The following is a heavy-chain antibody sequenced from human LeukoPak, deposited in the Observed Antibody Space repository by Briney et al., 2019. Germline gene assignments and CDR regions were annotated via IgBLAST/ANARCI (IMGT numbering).Heavy chain of an antibody. CDR2: IYNTWST. Sequence: KPSEPLSLTCSVSGGSIGSGRYYWAWIRQPPGKGLEWIGSIYNTWSTSYNPSLKSRVTMSVDTSKNQFSLRLSSVTAADTAVCYCARNITSVIPAGYFDYWGQGTLVTVSS. CDR3: ARNITSVIPAGYFDY. J-gene: IGHJ4*02. V-gene: IGHV4-39*01. CDR1: GGSIGSGRYY. D-gene: IGHD2-2*01.